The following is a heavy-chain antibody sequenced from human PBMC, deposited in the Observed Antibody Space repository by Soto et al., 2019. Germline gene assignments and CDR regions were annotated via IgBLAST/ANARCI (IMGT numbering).Heavy chain of an antibody. V-gene: IGHV3-66*01. Sequence: EVQLVESGGGLVQPGGSLRLSCAVSGFAVNYMSWVRQAPGKGLEWLSVIYSGGSTYYADSVRGRSIISRDKSKNPLSLHMNSLRVEDTALYYCAIDGSDLWGQGTLVTVSS. J-gene: IGHJ5*02. CDR1: GFAVNY. CDR3: AIDGSDL. D-gene: IGHD2-2*03. CDR2: IYSGGST.